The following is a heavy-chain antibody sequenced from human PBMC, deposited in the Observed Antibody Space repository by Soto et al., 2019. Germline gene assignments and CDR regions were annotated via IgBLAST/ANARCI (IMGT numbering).Heavy chain of an antibody. CDR3: AKARYSSLTMVGFDY. J-gene: IGHJ4*01. D-gene: IGHD2-15*01. CDR2: ISSSSSYI. CDR1: GFTFSSYS. V-gene: IGHV3-21*01. Sequence: LRLSCAASGFTFSSYSMNWVRQAPGKGLEWVSSISSSSSYIYYADSVKGRFTISRDNAKNSLYLQMNSLRAEDTAVYYCAKARYSSLTMVGFDYWGHGTLVTVSS.